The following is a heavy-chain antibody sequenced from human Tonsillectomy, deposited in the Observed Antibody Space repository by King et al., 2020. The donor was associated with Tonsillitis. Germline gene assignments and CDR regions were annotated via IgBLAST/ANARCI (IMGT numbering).Heavy chain of an antibody. CDR2: IKQDGSEK. V-gene: IGHV3-7*04. J-gene: IGHJ4*02. CDR3: ARDPTYYYDSSGYYYSHFDY. Sequence: VQLVESGGGLVQPGGSLRLSCAASGFTFSSYWMTWVRQAPGKGLEWVANIKQDGSEKYYVDSVKGRFPISRDNAKNSLYLQMNSLRAEDTAVYYCARDPTYYYDSSGYYYSHFDYWGQGTLVTVSS. D-gene: IGHD3-22*01. CDR1: GFTFSSYW.